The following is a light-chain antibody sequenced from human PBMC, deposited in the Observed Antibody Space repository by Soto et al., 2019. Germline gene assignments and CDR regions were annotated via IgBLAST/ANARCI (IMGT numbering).Light chain of an antibody. CDR2: GAS. V-gene: IGKV3-15*01. Sequence: EIVMTQSPATLSVSPGERATLSCRASQSVSSNLAWYQQKPGQAPRLLIYGASTRATGIPARFSGSGSGTAFTLTNSSLQSEDFAVYYCKQYNNWSPYTFGQGTKLQIK. J-gene: IGKJ2*01. CDR3: KQYNNWSPYT. CDR1: QSVSSN.